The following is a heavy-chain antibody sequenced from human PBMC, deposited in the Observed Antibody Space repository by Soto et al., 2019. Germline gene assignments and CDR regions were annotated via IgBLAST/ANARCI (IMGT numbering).Heavy chain of an antibody. CDR1: GFTVSSYS. Sequence: PGXSLRLSCAASGFTVSSYSMNWVRQAPGKGLEWVSSISSSSSYIYYADSVKGRFTISRDNAKNSLYLQMNSLKTDDTAVYFCTTTIPIGHGNFDYWGPGTLVTVSS. V-gene: IGHV3-21*03. CDR2: ISSSSSYI. J-gene: IGHJ4*02. CDR3: TTTIPIGHGNFDY. D-gene: IGHD1-1*01.